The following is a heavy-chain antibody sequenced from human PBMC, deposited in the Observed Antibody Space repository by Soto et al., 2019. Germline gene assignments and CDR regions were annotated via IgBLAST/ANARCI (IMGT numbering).Heavy chain of an antibody. CDR3: ARFRRGYSYGYFDY. D-gene: IGHD5-18*01. CDR2: INHSGST. J-gene: IGHJ4*02. CDR1: GGSFSGYY. Sequence: SETLSLTCAVYGGSFSGYYWSWIRQPPGKGLEWIGEINHSGSTNYNPSLKSRVTISVDTSKNQFSLKLSSVTAADTAVYYCARFRRGYSYGYFDYWGQGTLVTVSS. V-gene: IGHV4-34*01.